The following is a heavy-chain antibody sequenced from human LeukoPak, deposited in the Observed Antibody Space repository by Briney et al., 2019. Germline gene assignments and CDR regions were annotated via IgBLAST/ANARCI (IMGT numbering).Heavy chain of an antibody. D-gene: IGHD4-11*01. V-gene: IGHV3-23*01. Sequence: PGGSLRLSCAASGFIFSSYAMSWVRQAPGKGLEWVSAISSSGGTTYYADSVKGRFTISRDNGKKSMYLQMNSLRAEDTAVYYCARRTYSNYFFDYWGQGTLVTVSS. CDR3: ARRTYSNYFFDY. CDR2: ISSSGGTT. J-gene: IGHJ4*02. CDR1: GFIFSSYA.